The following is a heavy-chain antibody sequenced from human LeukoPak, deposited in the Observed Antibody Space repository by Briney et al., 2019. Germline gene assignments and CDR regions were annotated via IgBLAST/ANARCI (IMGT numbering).Heavy chain of an antibody. CDR2: ISYDGSNK. Sequence: PGGSLKLSCAASGFTFSGSVMHWVRKAPGKGLEWVAVISYDGSNKYYADSVKGRFTISRDNSKNTLYLQMNSLRAEDTAVYYCAKGWDITIFGVVGYWGQGTLVTVSS. V-gene: IGHV3-30-3*01. CDR3: AKGWDITIFGVVGY. J-gene: IGHJ4*02. D-gene: IGHD3-3*01. CDR1: GFTFSGSV.